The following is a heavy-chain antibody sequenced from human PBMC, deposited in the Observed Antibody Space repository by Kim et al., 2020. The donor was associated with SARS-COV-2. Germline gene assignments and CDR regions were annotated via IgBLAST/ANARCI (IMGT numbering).Heavy chain of an antibody. V-gene: IGHV2-5*02. CDR1: GFSLSTSGVG. CDR2: IYWDDDK. D-gene: IGHD6-6*01. J-gene: IGHJ3*02. Sequence: SGPTLVNPTQTLTLTCTFSGFSLSTSGVGVGWIRQPPGKALEWLALIYWDDDKRYSPSLKSRLTITKDTSKNQVVLTMTNMDPVDTATYYCAHRGGSSSSPPYAFDIWGQGTMVTVSS. CDR3: AHRGGSSSSPPYAFDI.